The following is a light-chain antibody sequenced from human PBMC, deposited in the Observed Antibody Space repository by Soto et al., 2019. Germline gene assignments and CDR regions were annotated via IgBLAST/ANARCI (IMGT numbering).Light chain of an antibody. V-gene: IGKV4-1*01. Sequence: DIVMTQSPDSLAVSLGERAVINCKTSQSLLYSSKNKNYLAWYQQKPGQPPKLLIYWASTRESGVPDRFSGSGSGTDFTLTISSLQAEDVAVYYCMQTRQMPRTFGGGTKVAIK. CDR3: MQTRQMPRT. J-gene: IGKJ4*01. CDR1: QSLLYSSKNKNY. CDR2: WAS.